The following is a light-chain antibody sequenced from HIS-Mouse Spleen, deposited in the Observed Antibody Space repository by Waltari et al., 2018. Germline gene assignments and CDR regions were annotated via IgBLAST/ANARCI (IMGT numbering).Light chain of an antibody. V-gene: IGLV2-14*03. CDR3: SSYTSSSTPWV. Sequence: QSALTQPASVSGSPGQSITISCTGTSSDVGGYNYVSWYQQHPGKAPKLMIYDVSNRPSGVSNRFSGAKSCNTASLTISGLQAEDEADYYCSSYTSSSTPWVFGGGTKLTVL. CDR2: DVS. CDR1: SSDVGGYNY. J-gene: IGLJ3*02.